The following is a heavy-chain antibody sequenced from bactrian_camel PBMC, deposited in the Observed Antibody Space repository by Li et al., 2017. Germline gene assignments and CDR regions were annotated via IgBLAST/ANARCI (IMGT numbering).Heavy chain of an antibody. V-gene: IGHV3S53*01. J-gene: IGHJ4*01. Sequence: HVQLVESGGGSVQAGGSLRLSCVASNDASRYCMGWYRQGAGKEREWVALLTVTGGTIYANSVKGRFTISKDNSNNTLYLQMTSLKPEDTAMYYCAARADVYQGCGLVNYWGQGTQVTVS. CDR1: NDASRYC. D-gene: IGHD3*01. CDR3: AARADVYQGCGLVNY. CDR2: LTVTGGT.